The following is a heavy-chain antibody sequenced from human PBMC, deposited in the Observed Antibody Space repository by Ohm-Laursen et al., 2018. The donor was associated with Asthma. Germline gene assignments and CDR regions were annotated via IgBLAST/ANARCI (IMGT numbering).Heavy chain of an antibody. CDR1: GFTITKYW. D-gene: IGHD3-10*01. CDR3: AYEFGGSGDY. Sequence: SLRLSCAASGFTITKYWMHWVRQAPGKGLVWVSRINGDGGIKSYAASVKGRFTISRDDAKNTVYLQMNSLRVDDTAVYYCAYEFGGSGDYWGQGTLVTVSS. CDR2: INGDGGIK. V-gene: IGHV3-74*01. J-gene: IGHJ4*02.